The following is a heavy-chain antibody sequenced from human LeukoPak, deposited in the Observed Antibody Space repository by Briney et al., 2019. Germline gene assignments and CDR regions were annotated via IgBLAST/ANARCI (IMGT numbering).Heavy chain of an antibody. CDR3: ARFSREYYYGSGSFSY. D-gene: IGHD3-10*01. Sequence: GGSLRLSCAASGFTFSSYSMNWVRQAPGKGLEWVSYISSSSSTIYYADSVKGRFTISRDNAKNSLYLQMNSLRAEDTAVYYCARFSREYYYGSGSFSYWGQGTLVTVSS. CDR1: GFTFSSYS. J-gene: IGHJ4*02. V-gene: IGHV3-48*01. CDR2: ISSSSSTI.